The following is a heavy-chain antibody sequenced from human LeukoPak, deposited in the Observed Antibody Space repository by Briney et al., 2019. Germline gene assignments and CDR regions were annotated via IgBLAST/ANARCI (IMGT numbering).Heavy chain of an antibody. CDR2: IYHSGST. D-gene: IGHD3-22*01. CDR1: GGSISSGGYS. CDR3: ARGTYYYDSSGIRVAFDI. V-gene: IGHV4-30-2*01. Sequence: SQTLSLTCAVSGGSISSGGYSWSWIRQPPGKGLEWIGYIYHSGSTYYNPSLKSRVTISVDRSKNQFSLKLSSVTAADTAVYYCARGTYYYDSSGIRVAFDIWGQGTMVTVSS. J-gene: IGHJ3*02.